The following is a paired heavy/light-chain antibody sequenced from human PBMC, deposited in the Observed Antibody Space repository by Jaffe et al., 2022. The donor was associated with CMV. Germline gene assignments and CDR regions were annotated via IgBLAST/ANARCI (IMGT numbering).Heavy chain of an antibody. CDR3: ARGRHLIAARPPNYYYMDV. CDR1: GGSFSGYY. V-gene: IGHV4-34*01. D-gene: IGHD6-6*01. Sequence: QVQLQQWGAGLLKPSETLSLTCAVYGGSFSGYYWSWIRQPPGKGLEWIGEINHSGSTNYNPSLKSRVTISVDTSKNQFSLKLSSVTAADTAVYYCARGRHLIAARPPNYYYMDVWGKGTTVTVSS. J-gene: IGHJ6*03. CDR2: INHSGST.
Light chain of an antibody. CDR1: QSVSSN. V-gene: IGKV3-15*01. CDR3: QQYNNWPPVT. Sequence: EIVMTQSPATLSVSPGERATLSCRASQSVSSNLAWYQQKPGQAPRLLIYGASTRATGIPARFSGSGSGTEFTLTISSLQSEDFAVYYCQQYNNWPPVTFGGGTKVEIK. J-gene: IGKJ4*01. CDR2: GAS.